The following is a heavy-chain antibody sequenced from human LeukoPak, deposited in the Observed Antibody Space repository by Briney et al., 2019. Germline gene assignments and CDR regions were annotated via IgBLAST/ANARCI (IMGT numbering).Heavy chain of an antibody. CDR2: IKQDGSEK. V-gene: IGHV3-7*04. Sequence: SGGSLRLSCAASGFTFSSYAMSWVRQAPGKGLEWVANIKQDGSEKYYVDSVKGRFTISRDNAKNSLYLQMNSLRAEDTAVYYCARASLWGRGTLVTVSS. CDR3: ARASL. CDR1: GFTFSSYA. J-gene: IGHJ2*01.